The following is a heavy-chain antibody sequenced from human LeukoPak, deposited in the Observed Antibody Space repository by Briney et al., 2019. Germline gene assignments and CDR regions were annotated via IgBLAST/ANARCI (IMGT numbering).Heavy chain of an antibody. CDR2: IYYSGST. V-gene: IGHV4-59*08. CDR1: GGSISSYY. D-gene: IGHD4-11*01. CDR3: ARQGSNYVHDAFDI. Sequence: SETLSLTCTVSGGSISSYYWSWIRQPPGKGLEWIGYIYYSGSTNYNPSLKSRVTISVDTSKSQFSLKLSSVTAADTAVYYCARQGSNYVHDAFDIWGQGTMVTVSS. J-gene: IGHJ3*02.